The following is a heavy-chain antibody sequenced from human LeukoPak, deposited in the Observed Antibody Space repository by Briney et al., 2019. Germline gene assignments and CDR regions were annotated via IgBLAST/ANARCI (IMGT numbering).Heavy chain of an antibody. CDR1: GYSISSGYY. D-gene: IGHD2-2*02. CDR3: AALLYRYPPYYYYMDV. CDR2: IYRSGST. J-gene: IGHJ6*03. V-gene: IGHV4-38-2*02. Sequence: SETLSLTCTVSGYSISSGYYWGWIRQPPGKGLEWIGSIYRSGSTYYNPSLKSRVTISVDTSKNQFSLKLSSVTAADTAVYYCAALLYRYPPYYYYMDVWGKGTTVTVSS.